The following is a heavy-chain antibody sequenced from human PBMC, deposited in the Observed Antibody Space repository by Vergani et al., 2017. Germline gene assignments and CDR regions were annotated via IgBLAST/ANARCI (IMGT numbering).Heavy chain of an antibody. V-gene: IGHV3-23*01. J-gene: IGHJ4*02. D-gene: IGHD4-17*01. CDR3: ARDSYGDPNFDY. CDR1: GFTFSSYA. Sequence: EVQLLESGGGLVQPGGSLRLSCAASGFTFSSYAMSWVRQAPGKGLEWVSAISGSGGSTYYADSVKGRFTISRDNAKNSLYLQMNSLRAEDTAVYYCARDSYGDPNFDYWGQGTLVTVSS. CDR2: ISGSGGST.